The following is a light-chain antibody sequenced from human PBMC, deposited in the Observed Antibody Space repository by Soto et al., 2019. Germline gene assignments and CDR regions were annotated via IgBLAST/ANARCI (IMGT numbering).Light chain of an antibody. CDR1: QIVSSSY. V-gene: IGKV3-20*01. Sequence: EIVFTQSPGTLSLSPGESATLSCRASQIVSSSYVAWYQQKPGQAPRLLTYDASRRASGTPDRFSGSGSGTDYTLTISRLEPEDFAVYYCQQYHKWPPITFGQGTRLEIK. CDR3: QQYHKWPPIT. CDR2: DAS. J-gene: IGKJ5*01.